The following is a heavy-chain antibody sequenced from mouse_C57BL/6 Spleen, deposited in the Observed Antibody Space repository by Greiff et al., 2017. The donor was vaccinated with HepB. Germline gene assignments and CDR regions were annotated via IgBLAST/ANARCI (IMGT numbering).Heavy chain of an antibody. CDR2: IHPNSGST. CDR3: ARSSLTTVYWFFDV. V-gene: IGHV1-64*01. CDR1: GYTFTSYW. J-gene: IGHJ1*03. Sequence: VQLQQPGAELVKPGASVKLSCKASGYTFTSYWMHWVKQRPGQGLEWIGMIHPNSGSTNYNEKFKSKATLTVDKSSSTAYMQLSSLTSEDSAVYYCARSSLTTVYWFFDVWGTGTTVTVSS. D-gene: IGHD1-1*01.